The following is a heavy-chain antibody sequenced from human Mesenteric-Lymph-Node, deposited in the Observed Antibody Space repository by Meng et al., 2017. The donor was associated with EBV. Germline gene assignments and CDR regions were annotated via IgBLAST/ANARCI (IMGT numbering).Heavy chain of an antibody. J-gene: IGHJ4*02. CDR1: GESFSGFY. D-gene: IGHD3-10*01. CDR3: ARVKPSIWFGELFYYFDY. Sequence: QWQLQQGGAGLLKPSETLSLTCAVYGESFSGFYWSWVRQAPGKGLEWIGEMNNGGTSNYNPSLESRVTISVDPSKNQFSLNLRSVTAADTAVYYCARVKPSIWFGELFYYFDYWGPGILVTVSS. CDR2: MNNGGTS. V-gene: IGHV4-34*01.